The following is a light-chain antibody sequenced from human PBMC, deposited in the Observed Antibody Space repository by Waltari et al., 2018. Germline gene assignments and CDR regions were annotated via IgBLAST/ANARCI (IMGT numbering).Light chain of an antibody. CDR1: QSINNN. CDR3: QQYDNWPPTT. J-gene: IGKJ2*01. V-gene: IGKV3-15*01. Sequence: EIVMTQFPATLSVSPGDRATLSCRASQSINNNLAWDRQKPGQAPRLVIYGASFRATGIPARISGSGSGTEFTLTISSLQSEDFAVYYCQQYDNWPPTTFGQGTKLEIK. CDR2: GAS.